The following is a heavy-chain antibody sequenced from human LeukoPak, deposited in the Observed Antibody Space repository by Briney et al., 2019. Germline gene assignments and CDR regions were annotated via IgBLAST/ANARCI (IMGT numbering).Heavy chain of an antibody. Sequence: GASVKVSCKASGGTFSSYAISWVRQAPGQGLEWMGRIIPILGIANYAQKFQGRVTITADKSTSTAYMELSSLRSEDTAVYYCARDPTPTKTKYSSGWYAGYWGQGTLVTVSS. V-gene: IGHV1-69*04. CDR1: GGTFSSYA. J-gene: IGHJ4*02. D-gene: IGHD6-19*01. CDR2: IIPILGIA. CDR3: ARDPTPTKTKYSSGWYAGY.